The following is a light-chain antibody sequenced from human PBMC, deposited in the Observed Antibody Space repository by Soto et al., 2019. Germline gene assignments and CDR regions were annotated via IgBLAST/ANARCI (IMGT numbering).Light chain of an antibody. J-gene: IGKJ1*01. V-gene: IGKV3-20*01. CDR2: GAS. CDR3: QQYGSSPQT. CDR1: QSVSSSY. Sequence: DMVLTQSPATLSLPPGERATLSCRASQSVSSSYLAWYQHKPGQAPRLLIYGASNRANGTPDRFSGSGSGTDFALTISRLEPEDFAVYYCQQYGSSPQTFGQGTKVDIK.